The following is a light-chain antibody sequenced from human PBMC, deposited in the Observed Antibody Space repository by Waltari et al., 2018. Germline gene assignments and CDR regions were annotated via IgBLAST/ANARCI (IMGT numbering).Light chain of an antibody. Sequence: EIVLTQSPATLSLSPGERATLSCRASQSVSSYLAWYQQKPRQAPRLLIYDASNRATGIPARFSGSGSGTDFTLTISSLEPEDFAVYYCQQRSNWPPFTFGPGTKVDIK. CDR1: QSVSSY. J-gene: IGKJ3*01. V-gene: IGKV3-11*01. CDR3: QQRSNWPPFT. CDR2: DAS.